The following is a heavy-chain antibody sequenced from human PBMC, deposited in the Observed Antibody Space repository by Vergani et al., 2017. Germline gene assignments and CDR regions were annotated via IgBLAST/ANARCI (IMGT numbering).Heavy chain of an antibody. CDR1: FDSIRNLY. D-gene: IGHD6-19*01. CDR2: IHYSENT. J-gene: IGHJ5*02. Sequence: QVQLQESGPGLVKSSETLSLTCSVSFDSIRNLYCNWIRQPPGKGLDWIGFIHYSENTNYNPSLKTRVTISVDTSKNQFSLTLTSVTAADTAVYYCASDTHSGQRADRWGQGILVTVTS. CDR3: ASDTHSGQRADR. V-gene: IGHV4-59*11.